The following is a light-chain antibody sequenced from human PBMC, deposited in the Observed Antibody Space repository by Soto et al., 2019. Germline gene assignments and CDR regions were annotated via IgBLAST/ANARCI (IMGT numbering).Light chain of an antibody. CDR2: EVS. CDR3: SLYTRSSPYV. CDR1: SRDVGGYNY. V-gene: IGLV2-14*01. J-gene: IGLJ1*01. Sequence: QSALTQPASVSGSPGQSITISCTGTSRDVGGYNYVSWYQQHPGKSPKLMIYEVSNRPSGVSNRFSGSKSGNTASLTISGRQAEDEAAYYCSLYTRSSPYVFGTGTKVTVL.